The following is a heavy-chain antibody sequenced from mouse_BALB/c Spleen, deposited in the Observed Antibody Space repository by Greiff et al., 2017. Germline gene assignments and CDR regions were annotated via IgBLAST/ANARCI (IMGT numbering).Heavy chain of an antibody. CDR2: ISDGGSYT. D-gene: IGHD1-1*01. Sequence: EVKLMESGGGLVKPGGSLKLSCAASGFTFSDYYMYWVRQTPEKRLEWVATISDGGSYTYYPDSVKGRFTISRDNAKNNLYLQMSSLKSEDTAMYYCARDATTVVATRYFDYWGQGTTLTVSS. V-gene: IGHV5-4*02. J-gene: IGHJ2*01. CDR1: GFTFSDYY. CDR3: ARDATTVVATRYFDY.